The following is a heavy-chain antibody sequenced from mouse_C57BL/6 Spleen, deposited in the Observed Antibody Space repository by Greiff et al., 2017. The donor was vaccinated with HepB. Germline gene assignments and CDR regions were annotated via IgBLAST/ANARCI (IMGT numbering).Heavy chain of an antibody. CDR2: ISDGGSYT. D-gene: IGHD4-1*01. CDR3: ARDGSWDVWYFDV. Sequence: EVKLMESGGGLVKPGGSLKLSCAASGFTFSSYAMSWVRQTPEKRLEWVATISDGGSYTYYPDNVKGRCTISRDNAKNNLYLQMSHLKSEDTAMYYCARDGSWDVWYFDVWGTGTTVTVSS. J-gene: IGHJ1*03. V-gene: IGHV5-4*01. CDR1: GFTFSSYA.